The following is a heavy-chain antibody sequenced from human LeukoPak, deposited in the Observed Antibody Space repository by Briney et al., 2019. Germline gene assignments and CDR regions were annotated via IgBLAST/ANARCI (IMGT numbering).Heavy chain of an antibody. CDR2: ISGSGDRT. Sequence: GGSLRLSCAASGFTFSSYAMSWVRQAPGKGLEWVSAISGSGDRTYYADSVKGRFTTSRDNSKNTLYLQMNSLRAEDTAIYYCAKDLAYDSSDYHVIFDCWGQGTLVTVSS. CDR1: GFTFSSYA. V-gene: IGHV3-23*01. CDR3: AKDLAYDSSDYHVIFDC. J-gene: IGHJ4*02. D-gene: IGHD3-22*01.